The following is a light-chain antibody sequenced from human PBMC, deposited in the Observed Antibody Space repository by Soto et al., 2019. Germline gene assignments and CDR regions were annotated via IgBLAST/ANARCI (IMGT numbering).Light chain of an antibody. CDR3: QQYNNWPPT. J-gene: IGKJ1*01. V-gene: IGKV3D-15*01. CDR1: QSVSGN. CDR2: GAS. Sequence: EIVMTQSPATLSVSPGERATLSCRASQSVSGNLAWYQQKPGQAPRLLIYGASTRATGIPARFRGSGSGTEFNLTISGLQSEDFAVYYCQQYNNWPPTFGQGTKVEIK.